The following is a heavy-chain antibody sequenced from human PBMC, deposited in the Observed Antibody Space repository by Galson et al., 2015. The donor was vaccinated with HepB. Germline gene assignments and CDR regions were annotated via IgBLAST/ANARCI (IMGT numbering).Heavy chain of an antibody. D-gene: IGHD1-1*01. J-gene: IGHJ4*02. CDR2: IIPILGIA. Sequence: SVKVSCKASGGTFSSYAISWVRQAPGQGLEWMGRIIPILGIANYAQKFQGRVTITADKSTSTAYMELSSLRSEDTAVYYCARGYGPGYFDYWGQGTLVTVSS. CDR3: ARGYGPGYFDY. V-gene: IGHV1-69*04. CDR1: GGTFSSYA.